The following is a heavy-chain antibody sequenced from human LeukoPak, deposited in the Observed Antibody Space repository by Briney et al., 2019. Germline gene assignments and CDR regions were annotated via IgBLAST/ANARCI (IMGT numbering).Heavy chain of an antibody. D-gene: IGHD4-17*01. J-gene: IGHJ3*02. CDR1: GGSISSYY. V-gene: IGHV4-59*01. CDR2: IYYSGST. CDR3: ARGDAYGDYRDAFDI. Sequence: SETLSLTCTVSGGSISSYYWSWIRQPPGKGLEWIGYIYYSGSTNYNPSLKSRVTISVDTSKNQFSLKLSSVTAADTAVYYCARGDAYGDYRDAFDIWGQGTMVTVSS.